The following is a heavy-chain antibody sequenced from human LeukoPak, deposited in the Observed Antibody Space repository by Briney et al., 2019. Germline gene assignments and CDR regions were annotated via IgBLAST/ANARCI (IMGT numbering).Heavy chain of an antibody. V-gene: IGHV4-30-4*08. Sequence: SETLSLTCTVSGDSISSGHYYWSWIRQPPGKGLEWIGYIYYSGSTYYNTSLKSPVTISVDTSKNQFSLKLSSVTAADTAVYYRARVVIVEIGYFDYWGQGTLVTVSS. CDR3: ARVVIVEIGYFDY. J-gene: IGHJ4*02. CDR1: GDSISSGHYY. D-gene: IGHD2-15*01. CDR2: IYYSGST.